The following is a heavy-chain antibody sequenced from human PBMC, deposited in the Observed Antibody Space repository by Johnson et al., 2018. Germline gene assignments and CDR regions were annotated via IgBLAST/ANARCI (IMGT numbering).Heavy chain of an antibody. J-gene: IGHJ6*02. CDR3: ARTLVVLTPYCMDV. V-gene: IGHV1-8*01. CDR1: GYTFTNYD. Sequence: QVQLVQSGAEVKKPGASVKVSCKASGYTFTNYDLSWVRQAPGQGPEWMGWLNPPTGQRGYAQKFQGRLTLTRDTSVNTAYMELNRLTSEDTAVYFCARTLVVLTPYCMDVWGQGTTVIISS. D-gene: IGHD2-21*01. CDR2: LNPPTGQR.